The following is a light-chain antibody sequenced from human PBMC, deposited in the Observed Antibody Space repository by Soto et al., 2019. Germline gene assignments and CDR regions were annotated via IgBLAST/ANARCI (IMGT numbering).Light chain of an antibody. V-gene: IGKV3-15*01. J-gene: IGKJ1*01. CDR2: GAS. CDR3: QQYNSWPRT. CDR1: QSVSSN. Sequence: VMTQSPATLSVSAWERARLSCRASQSVSSNLAWYQQNPGQAPSPLIYGASTSATGIPARFSGSGSGTEFTLTISSLQSEDFAVYYCQQYNSWPRTFGQGTKV.